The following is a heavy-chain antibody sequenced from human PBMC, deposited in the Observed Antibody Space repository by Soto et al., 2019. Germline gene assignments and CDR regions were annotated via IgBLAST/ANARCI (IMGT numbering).Heavy chain of an antibody. J-gene: IGHJ6*02. D-gene: IGHD6-6*01. V-gene: IGHV5-10-1*01. CDR1: GYSFTSYW. CDR2: IDPSDSYT. Sequence: GESLKISCKGSGYSFTSYWISWVRQMPGKGLEWMGRIDPSDSYTNYSPSFQGHVTISADKSISTAYLQWSSLKASDTAMYYCARSITDLAYSSSSAIGGMDVWGQGTTVTVSS. CDR3: ARSITDLAYSSSSAIGGMDV.